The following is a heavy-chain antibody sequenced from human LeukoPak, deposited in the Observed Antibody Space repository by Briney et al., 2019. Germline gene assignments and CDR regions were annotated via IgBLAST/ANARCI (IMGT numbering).Heavy chain of an antibody. CDR1: GFTFSSYG. CDR2: ISYDGSNK. D-gene: IGHD1-26*01. Sequence: GGSLRLSCAASGFTFSSYGMHWVRQAPGKGLEWVAVISYDGSNKYYADSVKGRFTISRDNSKNTLYLQMNSLRAEDTAVYYCAKRGVGTSNAYFDYWGQGTLVTVSS. CDR3: AKRGVGTSNAYFDY. J-gene: IGHJ4*02. V-gene: IGHV3-30*18.